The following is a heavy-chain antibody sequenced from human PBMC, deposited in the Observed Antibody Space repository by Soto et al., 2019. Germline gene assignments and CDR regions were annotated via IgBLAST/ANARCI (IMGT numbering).Heavy chain of an antibody. CDR1: GYTLTELS. D-gene: IGHD3-3*01. J-gene: IGHJ6*02. Sequence: ASVKVSCKVSGYTLTELSMHWVRQAPGKGLEWMGGFDPEDGETIYAQKFQGRVTMTEDTSTDTAYMELSSLRSEDTAVYYCATAIPNTIFGVVITPVYYYYYGMDVWGQGTTVTVSS. V-gene: IGHV1-24*01. CDR2: FDPEDGET. CDR3: ATAIPNTIFGVVITPVYYYYYGMDV.